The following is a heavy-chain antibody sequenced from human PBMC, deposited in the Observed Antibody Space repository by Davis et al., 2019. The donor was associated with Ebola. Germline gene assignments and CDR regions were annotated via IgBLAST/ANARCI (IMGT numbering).Heavy chain of an antibody. V-gene: IGHV4-39*07. D-gene: IGHD3-10*01. CDR3: VRSITMIRGVIPWFDP. J-gene: IGHJ5*01. Sequence: GSLRLSCTVSGGSISSSSYYWGWIRQPPGKGLEWIGEINHSGSSKYNPSLKSRVTMSADTSKNQVSLKLSSVTAADTAVYYCVRSITMIRGVIPWFDPWGQGTLVAVSS. CDR1: GGSISSSSYY. CDR2: INHSGSS.